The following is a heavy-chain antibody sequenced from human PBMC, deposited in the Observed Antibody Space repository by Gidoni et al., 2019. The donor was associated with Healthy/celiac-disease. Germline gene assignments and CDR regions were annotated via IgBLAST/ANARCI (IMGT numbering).Heavy chain of an antibody. V-gene: IGHV2-26*01. CDR2: IFSNDEK. Sequence: QVTLKESGPVVVKPTETLTLTCTVSGFSLSHAKMGVSWIRQPPGKALEWLAHIFSNDEKSYSTSLNSRLTISQDTSKSQVVLTMTNMDPVDTATYYCARGRGYRYNYGAVDLDYWGQGTLVTVSS. CDR1: GFSLSHAKMG. D-gene: IGHD5-18*01. J-gene: IGHJ4*02. CDR3: ARGRGYRYNYGAVDLDY.